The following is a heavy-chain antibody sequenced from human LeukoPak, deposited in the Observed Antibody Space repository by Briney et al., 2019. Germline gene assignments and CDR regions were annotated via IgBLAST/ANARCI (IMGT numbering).Heavy chain of an antibody. J-gene: IGHJ6*02. D-gene: IGHD6-6*01. CDR3: ARVRPYYYYGMDV. CDR1: GFTFSSYA. V-gene: IGHV3-30-3*01. Sequence: GGSLRLSCAASGFTFSSYAMHWVRQAPGKGLEWVAVISYDGSNKYYADSVKGRFTISRDNSKNTLYLQMNSLRAEDTAVYYCARVRPYYYYGMDVWGQGTTVTVSS. CDR2: ISYDGSNK.